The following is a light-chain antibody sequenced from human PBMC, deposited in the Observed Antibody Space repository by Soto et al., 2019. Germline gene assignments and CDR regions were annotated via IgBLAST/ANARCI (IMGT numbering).Light chain of an antibody. CDR1: QGISSY. Sequence: IQLTQSPSFLSASVGDRVTITCRASQGISSYLAWYQQKPGKAPKLLIYTSSTLQTGVPSRFSGSRSGTEFTLTITSLQPEDLATYYCQQLNSSPYTFGPGTKVDIK. CDR3: QQLNSSPYT. J-gene: IGKJ3*01. CDR2: TSS. V-gene: IGKV1-9*01.